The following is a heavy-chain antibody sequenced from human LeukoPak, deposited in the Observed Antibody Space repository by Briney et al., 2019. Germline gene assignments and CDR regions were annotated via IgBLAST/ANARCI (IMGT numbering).Heavy chain of an antibody. V-gene: IGHV1-2*02. CDR1: GYTFTDYH. Sequence: ASVTVSCKASGYTFTDYHIHWVRQAPGQGLEWMGWIGPNSGGTDYAQKFQGRVTMTRDTSISTAYLVLSRLASDDTAVYYCVRANTIMTTVVTSFDYWGQGTLVTVSS. CDR2: IGPNSGGT. D-gene: IGHD4-23*01. CDR3: VRANTIMTTVVTSFDY. J-gene: IGHJ4*02.